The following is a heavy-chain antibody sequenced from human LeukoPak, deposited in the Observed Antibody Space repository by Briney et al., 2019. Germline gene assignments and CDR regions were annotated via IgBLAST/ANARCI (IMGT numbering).Heavy chain of an antibody. CDR1: GFTFSDYW. J-gene: IGHJ5*02. V-gene: IGHV3-74*03. D-gene: IGHD2-2*01. CDR3: ARFPLTYATA. CDR2: INADGGAT. Sequence: GGSLRLSCAASGFTFSDYWMHWVRQTPGKGLEWVSRINADGGATYADSVLGRFTLSRDNAQNRVYLQMNSLRDEDTAVYFCARFPLTYATAWGQGILVTVSS.